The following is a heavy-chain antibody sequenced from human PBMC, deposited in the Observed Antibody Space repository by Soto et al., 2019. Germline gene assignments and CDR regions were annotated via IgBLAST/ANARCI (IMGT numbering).Heavy chain of an antibody. D-gene: IGHD6-19*01. CDR3: ATDSSGWPSLGYDYYGMDV. CDR2: FDSEDGET. V-gene: IGHV1-24*01. Sequence: ASVKVSCTVSGYTLSELSMHWVRQAPGKGLEWMGGFDSEDGETIYAQKFQDRVTMTEDTSTDTAYMELSGLRSEDTAVYYCATDSSGWPSLGYDYYGMDVWGQGTTVTVSS. CDR1: GYTLSELS. J-gene: IGHJ6*02.